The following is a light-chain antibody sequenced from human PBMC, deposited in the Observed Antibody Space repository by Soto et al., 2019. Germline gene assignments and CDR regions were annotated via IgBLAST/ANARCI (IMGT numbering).Light chain of an antibody. CDR2: GAS. J-gene: IGKJ5*01. V-gene: IGKV3-15*01. CDR1: QSVSSN. CDR3: QQRFDWVT. Sequence: EIVMTQSPATLSVSPGERATLSCRASQSVSSNLAWYQQKPGQAPRLLIYGASTRATGIPARFSGSGSGTEFTLTISSLQSEDFAVYYCQQRFDWVTFGQGTRLEIK.